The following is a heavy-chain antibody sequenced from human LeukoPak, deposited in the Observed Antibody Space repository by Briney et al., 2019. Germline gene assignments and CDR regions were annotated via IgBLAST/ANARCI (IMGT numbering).Heavy chain of an antibody. CDR2: INAGNGNT. J-gene: IGHJ6*02. V-gene: IGHV1-3*01. CDR3: ARDQTPAVAGLDYYYGMDV. CDR1: GYTFTSYA. D-gene: IGHD6-19*01. Sequence: ASVKVSRKASGYTFTSYAMHWVRQAPGQRLEWMGWINAGNGNTKYSQKFQGRVTITRDTSASTAYMELSSLRSEDTAVYYCARDQTPAVAGLDYYYGMDVWGQGTTVTVSS.